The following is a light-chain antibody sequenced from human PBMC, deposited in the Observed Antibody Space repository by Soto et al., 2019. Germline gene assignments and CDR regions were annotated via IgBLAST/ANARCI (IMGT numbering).Light chain of an antibody. V-gene: IGLV1-44*01. CDR2: TTN. J-gene: IGLJ1*01. CDR1: NSNIGGNT. Sequence: QPVLTQPPSVSGTPGQRVTISCSGSNSNIGGNTVNWYRQVPGTAPTLLIYTTNQRPSGVPDRFSGSKSGTSASLAISGLQSEDEADYYCAAWDDSLYGYVFGTGTKVTVL. CDR3: AAWDDSLYGYV.